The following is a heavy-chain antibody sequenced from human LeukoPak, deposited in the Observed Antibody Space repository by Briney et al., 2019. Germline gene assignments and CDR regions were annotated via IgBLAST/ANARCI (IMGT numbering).Heavy chain of an antibody. CDR2: IYSGGST. D-gene: IGHD4-17*01. Sequence: PGGSLILSCAASGFSFSNYAMNWVRQAPGKGLEWVSVIYSGGSTYYADSVKGRFTISRDNAKNTLYLQMNSLRAEDTAVYYCARDTVTTFRFRDYYYYGMDVWGQGTTVTVSS. CDR3: ARDTVTTFRFRDYYYYGMDV. J-gene: IGHJ6*02. CDR1: GFSFSNYA. V-gene: IGHV3-53*01.